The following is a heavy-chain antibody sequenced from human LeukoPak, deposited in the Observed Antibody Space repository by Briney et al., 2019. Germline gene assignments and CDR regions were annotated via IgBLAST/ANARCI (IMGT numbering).Heavy chain of an antibody. V-gene: IGHV3-30*18. J-gene: IGHJ6*02. Sequence: GGSLRLSCAASGFTFSSNGMHWVRQAPGKGLEWVAVISYDGSNKYYADSVKGRFTISRDNSKNTLYLQMNSLRAEDTAVYYCAKDNYDGTLGYYYYGMDVWGQGTTVTVSS. CDR2: ISYDGSNK. D-gene: IGHD4-23*01. CDR3: AKDNYDGTLGYYYYGMDV. CDR1: GFTFSSNG.